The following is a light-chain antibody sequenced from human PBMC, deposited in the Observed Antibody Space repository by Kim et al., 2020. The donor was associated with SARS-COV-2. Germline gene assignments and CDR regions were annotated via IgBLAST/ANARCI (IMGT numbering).Light chain of an antibody. CDR2: QHN. CDR3: QAWDSSTVV. Sequence: SYELTQPPSVSMSPGQTASITCSGDNLGDKYACWYQQKPGQSPVLVIYQHNKRPSGIPERFSGCNSGNTATLTISGTQAMDEADYYCQAWDSSTVVFGVGTQLTVL. J-gene: IGLJ2*01. CDR1: NLGDKY. V-gene: IGLV3-1*01.